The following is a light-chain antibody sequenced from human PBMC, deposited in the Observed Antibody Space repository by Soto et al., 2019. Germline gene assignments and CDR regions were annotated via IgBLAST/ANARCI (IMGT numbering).Light chain of an antibody. CDR2: GAS. CDR3: QQRSNWPPPIT. V-gene: IGKV3-11*01. J-gene: IGKJ5*01. CDR1: QSMGSN. Sequence: EIVMTQSPATMSVSPGERATLSCRASQSMGSNVAWYQQKPGQAPRLLIYGASTRAAGIPARFSGSGSGTDFTLTISSLEPEDFAVYYCQQRSNWPPPITFGQGTRLEIK.